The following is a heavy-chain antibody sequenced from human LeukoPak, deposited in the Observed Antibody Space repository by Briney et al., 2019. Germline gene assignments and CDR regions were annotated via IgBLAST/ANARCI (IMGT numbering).Heavy chain of an antibody. CDR1: GYTFTSYY. Sequence: SVKVSCKASGYTFTSYYMHWVRQAPGQGLEWMGRIIPIFGTANYAQQFHSRVATTTDESTSTAYTELSSLRSEDTAVYYCARDDYQKDCSGCSCYPSWFDPWGQGTLVTVSS. CDR2: IIPIFGTA. J-gene: IGHJ5*02. D-gene: IGHD2-15*01. V-gene: IGHV1-69*05. CDR3: ARDDYQKDCSGCSCYPSWFDP.